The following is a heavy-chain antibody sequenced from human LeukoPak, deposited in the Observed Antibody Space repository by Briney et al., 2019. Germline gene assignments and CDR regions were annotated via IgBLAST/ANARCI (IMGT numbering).Heavy chain of an antibody. D-gene: IGHD3-22*01. CDR3: ARMAMRVYAPPPFDS. CDR1: GGSISSSTYY. J-gene: IGHJ4*02. CDR2: PYYSAST. V-gene: IGHV4-39*01. Sequence: SETLSLTCTVSGGSISSSTYYWGWIPQPPGLGLEWIGNPYYSASTYYTPSLKLRVTISVDTSKHQFSLKLSTVPAADTAHYSCARMAMRVYAPPPFDSWGQGTLVTVSS.